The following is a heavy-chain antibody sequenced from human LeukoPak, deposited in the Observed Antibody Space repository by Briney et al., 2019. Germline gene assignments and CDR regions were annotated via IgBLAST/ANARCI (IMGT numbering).Heavy chain of an antibody. V-gene: IGHV4-31*11. CDR2: ISNSGTT. D-gene: IGHD2-21*02. J-gene: IGHJ3*02. Sequence: SETLSLTCAVSGDSVTSGGYFWTWIRQRPGKGLEWIGSISNSGTTSYNPSLKSRVSISLDTSNNHFSLRLGSVTAADTAVYFCARDVVVTSSPDAFDIWGQGTMVTVSS. CDR1: GDSVTSGGYF. CDR3: ARDVVVTSSPDAFDI.